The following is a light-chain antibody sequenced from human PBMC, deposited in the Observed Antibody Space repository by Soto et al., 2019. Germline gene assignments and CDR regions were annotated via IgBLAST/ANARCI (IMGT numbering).Light chain of an antibody. CDR1: SSDVGGYNY. J-gene: IGLJ1*01. Sequence: SVLTQPASVSGSPGQSITISCTGTSSDVGGYNYVSWYQQHPGKAPKLMIYDVSNRPSGVSNRFSGSKSGNTASLTISGLQAEDEADYYCSSYTSSSLHVFGTGTKVTVL. CDR3: SSYTSSSLHV. CDR2: DVS. V-gene: IGLV2-14*03.